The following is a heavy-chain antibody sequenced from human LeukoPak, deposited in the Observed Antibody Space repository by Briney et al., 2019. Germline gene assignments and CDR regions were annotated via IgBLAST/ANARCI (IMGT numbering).Heavy chain of an antibody. Sequence: GRALRLSCAASGFTFSSYGMHWVRQAPGKGLEWAAVISYDGSNKYYVDSVRGRFTISRDNSKNTLSLQMSSLRAEDTAVYYCAKAGHSSGWATTNFDCWGQGTLVTVSS. V-gene: IGHV3-30*18. J-gene: IGHJ4*02. CDR1: GFTFSSYG. CDR2: ISYDGSNK. D-gene: IGHD6-19*01. CDR3: AKAGHSSGWATTNFDC.